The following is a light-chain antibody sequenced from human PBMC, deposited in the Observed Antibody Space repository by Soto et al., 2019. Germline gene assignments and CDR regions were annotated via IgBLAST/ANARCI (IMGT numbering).Light chain of an antibody. CDR2: AAS. CDR1: QGISNF. V-gene: IGKV1-39*01. CDR3: QKYNSAPLT. Sequence: DIQMTQSPSSLSASVGDRVTITCRASQGISNFVNWYQQKPGKAPNLLIYAASSLRRGVPSRFSGRGSGTDFTLTISSLQPEDVATYYCQKYNSAPLTFGGGTKVEIK. J-gene: IGKJ4*01.